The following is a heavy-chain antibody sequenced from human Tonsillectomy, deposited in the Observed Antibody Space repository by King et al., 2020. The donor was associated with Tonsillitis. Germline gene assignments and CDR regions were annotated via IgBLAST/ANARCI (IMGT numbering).Heavy chain of an antibody. V-gene: IGHV3-23*04. D-gene: IGHD3-3*01. CDR2: ISGSGGST. CDR3: AKDPTDYDFWSGPKPNWFDP. J-gene: IGHJ5*02. Sequence: VQLVESGGGLVQPGGSLRLSCAASGFTFSSYAMSWVRQAPGKGLEWVSAISGSGGSTYYADSGKGRFTISRDNSKNTLYLQMNSLRAEDTAVYYCAKDPTDYDFWSGPKPNWFDPWGQGTLVTVSS. CDR1: GFTFSSYA.